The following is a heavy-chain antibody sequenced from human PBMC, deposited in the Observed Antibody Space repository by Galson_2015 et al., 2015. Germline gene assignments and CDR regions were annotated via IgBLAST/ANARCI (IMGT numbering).Heavy chain of an antibody. CDR1: GFTFSDYY. CDR2: ISSSSSYT. V-gene: IGHV3-11*03. Sequence: SLRLSCAASGFTFSDYYMSWLRQALGKGLEWVSYISSSSSYTDYADSVKGRFTISRDNAKNSLYLQMNSLSAEATAVYYCARPAVARTSTGWFDPWGQGTRVTVSS. D-gene: IGHD6-19*01. J-gene: IGHJ5*02. CDR3: ARPAVARTSTGWFDP.